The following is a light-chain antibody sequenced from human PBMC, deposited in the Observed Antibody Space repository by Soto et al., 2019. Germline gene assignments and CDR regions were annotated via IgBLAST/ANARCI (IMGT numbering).Light chain of an antibody. CDR1: SSDVGGYKF. CDR2: DVS. CDR3: SSYTSSSTPVV. J-gene: IGLJ2*01. Sequence: QYALTQPASVSGSPGQSITISCTGTSSDVGGYKFVSWYQQHPGKAPKLMIYDVSNRPSGVSNRFSGSKSGNTASLTISGLQAEDEADYYCSSYTSSSTPVVFGGGTKLTVL. V-gene: IGLV2-14*03.